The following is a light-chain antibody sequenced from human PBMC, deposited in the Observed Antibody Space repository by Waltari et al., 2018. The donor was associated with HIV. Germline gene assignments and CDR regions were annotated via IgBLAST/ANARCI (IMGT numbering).Light chain of an antibody. V-gene: IGLV10-54*04. CDR3: SAWDSSLHAWV. CDR1: SNNVGNEG. J-gene: IGLJ3*02. CDR2: RNN. Sequence: QAGLAQPPSVSKGLRQTATLTCSGNSNNVGNEGAAWLQQHQGHPPKLLSYRNNDRPSGISARFSASGSGNTASLTITGLQPEDEADYYCSAWDSSLHAWVFGGGTKLTVL.